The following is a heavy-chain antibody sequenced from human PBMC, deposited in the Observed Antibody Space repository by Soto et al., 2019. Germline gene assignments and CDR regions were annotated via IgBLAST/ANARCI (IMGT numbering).Heavy chain of an antibody. CDR1: GFTFSSYA. D-gene: IGHD3-10*01. J-gene: IGHJ6*03. CDR2: ISGSGGST. V-gene: IGHV3-23*01. CDR3: AKGGWFGEDYMDV. Sequence: GESLKISCAASGFTFSSYAMSWVRQAPGKGLEWVSDISGSGGSTYYADSVKGRFTISRDNSKNTLYLQMNSLRAEDTAVYYCAKGGWFGEDYMDVWGKGTTVTVSS.